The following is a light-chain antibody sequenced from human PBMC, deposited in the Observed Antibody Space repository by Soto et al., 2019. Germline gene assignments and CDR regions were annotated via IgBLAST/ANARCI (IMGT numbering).Light chain of an antibody. Sequence: IVMTQSPDSLALSLGDRSTINCKSSQSALYSSNNKNYLAWYQQKPGQPPKLLIYWASTRESGVPDRFSGGGSGTDFTLTISSLQAEDVAVYYCQQYYSTPITFGQGTRLEI. CDR3: QQYYSTPIT. J-gene: IGKJ5*01. CDR1: QSALYSSNNKNY. CDR2: WAS. V-gene: IGKV4-1*01.